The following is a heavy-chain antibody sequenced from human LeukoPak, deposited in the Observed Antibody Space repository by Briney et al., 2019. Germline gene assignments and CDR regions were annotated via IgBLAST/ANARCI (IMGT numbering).Heavy chain of an antibody. CDR3: AKDRRAQDCDY. Sequence: GGSLRLSCAASGFTFSSFGMHWVRQAPGKGLEWVAFIRSDGSNKYSADSVKGRFTISRDNSENTVFLQMNSLRAEDTAVYYCAKDRRAQDCDYWGQGTLVTVSS. J-gene: IGHJ4*02. CDR2: IRSDGSNK. CDR1: GFTFSSFG. V-gene: IGHV3-30*02.